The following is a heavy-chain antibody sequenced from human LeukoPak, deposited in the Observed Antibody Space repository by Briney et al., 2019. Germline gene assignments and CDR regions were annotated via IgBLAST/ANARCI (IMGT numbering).Heavy chain of an antibody. CDR1: GGSVSSGSYY. D-gene: IGHD1-1*01. Sequence: SETLSLTCTVSGGSVSSGSYYWSWIRQPPGKGLEWIGYIYYSGSTNYNPSLKSRVTISVDTSKNQFSLKLSSVTAADTAVYYWASSVGNWNDLGGMDVWGKGTTVTVSS. J-gene: IGHJ6*04. V-gene: IGHV4-61*01. CDR2: IYYSGST. CDR3: ASSVGNWNDLGGMDV.